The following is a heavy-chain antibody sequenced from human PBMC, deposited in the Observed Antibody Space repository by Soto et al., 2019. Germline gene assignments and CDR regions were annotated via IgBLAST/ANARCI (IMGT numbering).Heavy chain of an antibody. D-gene: IGHD6-6*01. Sequence: SETLSLTCAVYGGSFSGYYWSWIRQPPGKGLEWIGEINHSGSTNYNPSLKSRDTTSVDTSKNQFSLKLSSVTAADTAVYYCGRGGLGSSSDYWGQGTLVTVSS. J-gene: IGHJ4*02. CDR2: INHSGST. CDR3: GRGGLGSSSDY. V-gene: IGHV4-34*01. CDR1: GGSFSGYY.